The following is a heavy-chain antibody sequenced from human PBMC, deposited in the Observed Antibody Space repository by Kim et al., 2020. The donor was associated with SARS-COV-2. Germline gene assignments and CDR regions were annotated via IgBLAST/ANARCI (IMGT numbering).Heavy chain of an antibody. CDR2: IYYSGST. J-gene: IGHJ5*02. D-gene: IGHD2-8*01. Sequence: SETLSLTCTVSGGSISSGGYYWSWIRQHPGKGLEWIGYIYYSGSTYYNPSLKGRVTISVDTSKNQFSLKLSSVTAADTAVYYCARGGGYDCTNGVCYMSGTSDWFDPWGQGTLVTVSS. CDR3: ARGGGYDCTNGVCYMSGTSDWFDP. V-gene: IGHV4-31*03. CDR1: GGSISSGGYY.